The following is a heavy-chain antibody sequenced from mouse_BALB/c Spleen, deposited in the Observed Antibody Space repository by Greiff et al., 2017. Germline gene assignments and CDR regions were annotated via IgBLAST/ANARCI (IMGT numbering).Heavy chain of an antibody. CDR3: ARSGFPYDFDY. D-gene: IGHD2-3*01. CDR1: GFTFSSFG. J-gene: IGHJ2*01. CDR2: ISSGSSTI. V-gene: IGHV5-17*02. Sequence: EVQLVESGGGLVQPGGSLKLSCAASGFTFSSFGMHWVRQAPEKGLEWVAYISSGSSTIYYADTVKGRFTISRDNPKNTLFLQMTSLRSEDTAMYYCARSGFPYDFDYWGQGTTLTVSS.